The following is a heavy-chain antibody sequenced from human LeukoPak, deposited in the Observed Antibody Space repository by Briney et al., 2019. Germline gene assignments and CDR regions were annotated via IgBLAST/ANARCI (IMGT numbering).Heavy chain of an antibody. Sequence: GASVKVSCKASGYTFTSYYMHWVRQAPGQGLEWMGIISPSGGSTSYAQKFQGRVTMTRDTSTSTVYMELSSLRSEDTAVYYCARVMRRDGYNYYFDYWGQGTLVTVSS. CDR2: ISPSGGST. D-gene: IGHD5-24*01. CDR3: ARVMRRDGYNYYFDY. J-gene: IGHJ4*02. CDR1: GYTFTSYY. V-gene: IGHV1-46*01.